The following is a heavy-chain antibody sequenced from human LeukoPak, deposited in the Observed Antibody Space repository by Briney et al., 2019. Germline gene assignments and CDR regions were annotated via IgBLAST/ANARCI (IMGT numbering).Heavy chain of an antibody. CDR1: GYSFTTYA. V-gene: IGHV1-69*13. J-gene: IGHJ5*02. Sequence: WASVKVSCKASGYSFTTYAISWVRQAPGQGLEWMGGIIPIFGTANYAQKFQGRVTITADESTSTAYMELSSLRSEDTAVYYCARSQPVVGATTLVGWFDPWGQGTLVTVSS. CDR2: IIPIFGTA. D-gene: IGHD1-26*01. CDR3: ARSQPVVGATTLVGWFDP.